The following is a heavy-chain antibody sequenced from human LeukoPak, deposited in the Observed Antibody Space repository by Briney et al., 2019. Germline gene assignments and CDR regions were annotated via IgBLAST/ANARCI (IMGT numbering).Heavy chain of an antibody. J-gene: IGHJ5*02. D-gene: IGHD3-3*01. Sequence: GGSLRLSCAASGFTFSSYWMSWVRQAPGKGLEWVANIKQDGSEKYYVDSVKGRFTISRDNAKNSLHLQMNSLRAEDTAVYYCARGVGDYDFWSGYYSLYWFDPWGQGTLVTVSS. CDR2: IKQDGSEK. CDR3: ARGVGDYDFWSGYYSLYWFDP. CDR1: GFTFSSYW. V-gene: IGHV3-7*01.